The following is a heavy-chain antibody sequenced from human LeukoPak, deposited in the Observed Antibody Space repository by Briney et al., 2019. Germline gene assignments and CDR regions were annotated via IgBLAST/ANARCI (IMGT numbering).Heavy chain of an antibody. D-gene: IGHD6-19*01. CDR2: TLYDGSST. Sequence: PGRSLRLSCAASGFTFNIYPMHWGRQAPGEGPEWVAVTLYDGSSTDYADSVKGRFTMSRDNAKNTLYLQMNSLRPEDTGIYYCARGNVAVARNLIDFWGQGTLVTVSS. V-gene: IGHV3-30*04. CDR3: ARGNVAVARNLIDF. CDR1: GFTFNIYP. J-gene: IGHJ4*02.